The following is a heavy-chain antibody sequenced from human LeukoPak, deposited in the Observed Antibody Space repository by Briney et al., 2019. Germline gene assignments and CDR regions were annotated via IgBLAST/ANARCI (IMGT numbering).Heavy chain of an antibody. CDR1: GGSISSSSYY. D-gene: IGHD3-9*01. CDR3: ASPWYYDILTGYLN. J-gene: IGHJ4*02. V-gene: IGHV4-39*01. Sequence: SETLSLTCTVSGGSISSSSYYWGWIRQPPGKGLEWIGSIYYSGSTYYNPSLKSRVTISVDTSKNQFSLKLSSVTAADTAVYYCASPWYYDILTGYLNWGQGTLVTVSP. CDR2: IYYSGST.